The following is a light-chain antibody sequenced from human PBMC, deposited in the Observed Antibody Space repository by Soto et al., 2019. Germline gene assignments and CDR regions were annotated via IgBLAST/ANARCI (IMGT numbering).Light chain of an antibody. Sequence: QSVLTQPASVSGSPGQSITISCTGTSSDVGDYNYVSWYQQHPGKAPKLMIYDVSNRPSGVSNRFSGSKSGNTASLTISGLQAEDEADYYCSSYTSSSLYVFGTGTKVTVL. J-gene: IGLJ1*01. CDR2: DVS. V-gene: IGLV2-14*01. CDR1: SSDVGDYNY. CDR3: SSYTSSSLYV.